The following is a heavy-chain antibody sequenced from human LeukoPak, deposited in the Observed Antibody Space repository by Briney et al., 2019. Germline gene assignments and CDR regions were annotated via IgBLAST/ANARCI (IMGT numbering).Heavy chain of an antibody. CDR1: GFTFNNYA. Sequence: GGSLRLSCASSGFTFNNYAMTWVRQAPGKGLEWVSSITASGGSTYCADSVKGRFTISRDNSKNTLYLQMSSLRAEDTAVYYCARDYPTSGIVTIFDYWGQGTLVTISS. CDR2: ITASGGST. CDR3: ARDYPTSGIVTIFDY. V-gene: IGHV3-23*01. D-gene: IGHD1-1*01. J-gene: IGHJ4*02.